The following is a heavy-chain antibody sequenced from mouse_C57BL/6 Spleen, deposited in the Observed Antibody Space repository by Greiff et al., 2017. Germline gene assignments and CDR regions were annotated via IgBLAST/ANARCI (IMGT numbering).Heavy chain of an antibody. V-gene: IGHV2-2*01. CDR1: GFSLTSYG. Sequence: VQLQQSGPGLVQPSQSLSITCTVSGFSLTSYGVHWVRQSPGKGLEWLGVIWSGGSTDYNAAFISRLSISKDNSKSQVFFKMNSLQADDTAIYYCARNNYSNFHYYAMDYWGQGTSVTVSS. CDR3: ARNNYSNFHYYAMDY. J-gene: IGHJ4*01. CDR2: IWSGGST. D-gene: IGHD2-5*01.